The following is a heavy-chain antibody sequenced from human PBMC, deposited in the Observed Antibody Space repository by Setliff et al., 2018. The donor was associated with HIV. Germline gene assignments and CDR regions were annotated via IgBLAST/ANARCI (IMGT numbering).Heavy chain of an antibody. CDR1: SVSVSPDSYN. CDR3: GRGWFDP. D-gene: IGHD3-10*01. J-gene: IGHJ5*02. Sequence: SETLSLTCTAPSVSVSPDSYNWNWIRQTPGKGLEWIGTFFHTGGITYNPSLRSRVTMSADTAESLLSLRLILVTAADTSVYYCGRGWFDPWGQGTLVTAPQ. V-gene: IGHV4-61*01. CDR2: FFHTGGI.